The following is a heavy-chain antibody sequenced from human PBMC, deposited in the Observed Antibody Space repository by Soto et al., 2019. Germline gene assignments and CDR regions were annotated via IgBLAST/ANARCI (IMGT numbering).Heavy chain of an antibody. J-gene: IGHJ6*02. CDR1: GGSISSGGYF. Sequence: SETLSLTCAVSGGSISSGGYFWSWIRQPPGKGLEWIGYIYHSGSTNYNPSLKSRVTISVDTSKNQFSLKLSPVTAADTAVYYCARVSGIYYYGMDVWGQGTTVTVSS. V-gene: IGHV4-30-2*01. CDR2: IYHSGST. D-gene: IGHD3-10*01. CDR3: ARVSGIYYYGMDV.